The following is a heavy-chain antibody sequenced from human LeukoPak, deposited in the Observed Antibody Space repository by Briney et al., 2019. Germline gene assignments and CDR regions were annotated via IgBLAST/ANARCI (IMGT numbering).Heavy chain of an antibody. CDR1: GVSLSGYY. CDR2: INHSGST. CDR3: ARGRGVGARPMDV. V-gene: IGHV4-34*01. Sequence: SETLSFTCAVYGVSLSGYYWSWIRQPPGKGLEWIGEINHSGSTNYNPSLKSRVTISVDTSKNQFSLKLSSVTAADTAVYYCARGRGVGARPMDVWGKGTTVTVSS. J-gene: IGHJ6*03. D-gene: IGHD1-26*01.